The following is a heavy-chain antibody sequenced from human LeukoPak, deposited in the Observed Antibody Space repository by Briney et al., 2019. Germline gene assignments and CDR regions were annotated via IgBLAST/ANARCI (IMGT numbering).Heavy chain of an antibody. V-gene: IGHV4-34*01. J-gene: IGHJ5*02. D-gene: IGHD4-17*01. CDR2: INHSGST. Sequence: SETLSLTCAVYGGSFSGYYWSWIRQPPGKGLEWIGEINHSGSTNYNPSLKSRVTTSIDTSKNQFSLKLNSVTPADTAVYYCARSRGGFGDYGSWFDPWGQGTLVTVSP. CDR1: GGSFSGYY. CDR3: ARSRGGFGDYGSWFDP.